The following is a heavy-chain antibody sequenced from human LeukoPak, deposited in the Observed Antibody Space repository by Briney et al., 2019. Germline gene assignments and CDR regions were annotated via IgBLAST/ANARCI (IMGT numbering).Heavy chain of an antibody. CDR1: GYTFTSYG. V-gene: IGHV1-18*01. D-gene: IGHD6-19*01. CDR3: ARDPQYSSGWSLGYFDY. J-gene: IGHJ4*02. Sequence: ASVKVSCKASGYTFTSYGIGWVRQAPGQGLEWMGWISAYNGNTNYAQKLQGRVTMTTDTSTSTAYMELRSLRSDDTAVYYCARDPQYSSGWSLGYFDYWGQGTLVTVSS. CDR2: ISAYNGNT.